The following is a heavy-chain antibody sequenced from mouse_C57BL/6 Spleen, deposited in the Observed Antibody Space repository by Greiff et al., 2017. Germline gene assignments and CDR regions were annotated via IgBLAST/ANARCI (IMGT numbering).Heavy chain of an antibody. Sequence: VQLQQSGPELVKPGASVKISCKASGYAFSSSWMNWVKQRPGKGLEWIGRIYPGDGDTNYNGKFKGKATLTADKSSSTAYMQLSSLTSEDSAVYFCARHYDDDRGYFDVWGTGTTVTVSS. CDR1: GYAFSSSW. J-gene: IGHJ1*03. V-gene: IGHV1-82*01. CDR2: IYPGDGDT. CDR3: ARHYDDDRGYFDV. D-gene: IGHD2-4*01.